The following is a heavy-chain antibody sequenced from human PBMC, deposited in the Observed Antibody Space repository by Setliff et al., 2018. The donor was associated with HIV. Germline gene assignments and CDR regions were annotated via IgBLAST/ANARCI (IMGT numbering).Heavy chain of an antibody. V-gene: IGHV1-18*01. Sequence: ASVKVSCKTSGYTFTSYGISWLRQAPGQRLEWMGWISAYNGNTHYAQKLQGRVTMTTDTSTSTAYMELRSLRSDDTAVYYCARDYYGSGSYFILDYWGPGTLVTVSS. CDR2: ISAYNGNT. D-gene: IGHD3-10*01. CDR3: ARDYYGSGSYFILDY. CDR1: GYTFTSYG. J-gene: IGHJ4*02.